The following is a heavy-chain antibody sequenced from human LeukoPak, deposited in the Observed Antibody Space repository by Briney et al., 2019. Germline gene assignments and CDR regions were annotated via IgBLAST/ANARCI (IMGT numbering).Heavy chain of an antibody. J-gene: IGHJ6*03. V-gene: IGHV4-39*01. D-gene: IGHD2-21*01. Sequence: SETLSLTCTVSGGSISSSINYWAWIRPPPGKGLEWIGSIYYSGSAYYKPSLKSRVTISVDTSKNQFSLKLSSVTAADTAVYYCARRLLHYYYMDVWGKGTTVTVSS. CDR2: IYYSGSA. CDR1: GGSISSSINY. CDR3: ARRLLHYYYMDV.